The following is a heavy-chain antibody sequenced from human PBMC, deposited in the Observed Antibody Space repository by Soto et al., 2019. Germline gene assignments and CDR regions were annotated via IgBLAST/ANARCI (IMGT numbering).Heavy chain of an antibody. CDR3: GREPKDDAFDI. Sequence: GGSLRLSCAASGFTVSSNYMSWVRQAPGKGLEWVSVIYSGGSTYYADSVKGRFTISRDNSKNTLYLQMNSLRAEDTAVYYCGREPKDDAFDIWGQGTMVTVS. CDR2: IYSGGST. CDR1: GFTVSSNY. V-gene: IGHV3-66*01. J-gene: IGHJ3*02.